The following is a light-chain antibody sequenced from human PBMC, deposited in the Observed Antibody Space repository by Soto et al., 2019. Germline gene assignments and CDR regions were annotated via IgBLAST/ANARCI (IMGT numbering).Light chain of an antibody. CDR2: DAS. J-gene: IGKJ4*01. CDR3: QQLRSYPSP. Sequence: ISLTQDAFAGSASVGDRVTVTCRASHDIRNYLAWYQQKPGKAPKLLICDASTLYSGVPSRFSGSGSGTDSTLTISGLQPEDFAAYYCQQLRSYPSPFGGGTKVAIK. CDR1: HDIRNY. V-gene: IGKV1-9*01.